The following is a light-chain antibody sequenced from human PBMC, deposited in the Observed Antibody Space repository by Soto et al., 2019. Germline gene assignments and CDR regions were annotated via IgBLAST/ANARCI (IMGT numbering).Light chain of an antibody. Sequence: QSVLTQPPSASGSPGQSVTISCTGTSSDVGGYNYVSWYQQHPGKAPKLIIYEVSKRPSGVPDRFSGSKSGNTASLTVSGLQAEDEAGYYCSSYAGSNNLVVGGGTKLTVL. CDR1: SSDVGGYNY. V-gene: IGLV2-8*01. CDR2: EVS. CDR3: SSYAGSNNLV. J-gene: IGLJ2*01.